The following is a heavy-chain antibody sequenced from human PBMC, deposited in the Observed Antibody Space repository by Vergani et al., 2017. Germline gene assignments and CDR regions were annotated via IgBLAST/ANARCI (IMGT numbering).Heavy chain of an antibody. CDR3: ARGGNSEYAFDY. V-gene: IGHV4-34*01. D-gene: IGHD4-23*01. CDR2: INHSGIT. J-gene: IGHJ4*02. Sequence: QVQLQQWGAGLLKPSETLSLTCAVYGGSFSGFYWSWIRQSPGKGLEWIGEINHSGITNYNPSLKSRVTISVDTSKNQISLKLTSVTAADTAVYFCARGGNSEYAFDYWGQGTLVTVSS. CDR1: GGSFSGFY.